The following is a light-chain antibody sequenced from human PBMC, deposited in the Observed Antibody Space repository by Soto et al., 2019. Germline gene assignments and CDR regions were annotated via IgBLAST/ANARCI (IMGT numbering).Light chain of an antibody. CDR3: QQYNNWPLT. CDR2: VAS. V-gene: IGKV3-15*01. CDR1: QSVTSN. Sequence: EIVMTQSPATLSVSPGERATLSCRPSQSVTSNLAWYQQKPGQAPRLLIYVASTRATGIPARFSGSGSGTEFTLTISSLQSEDFAVYYCQQYNNWPLTFGGGTKVEIK. J-gene: IGKJ4*01.